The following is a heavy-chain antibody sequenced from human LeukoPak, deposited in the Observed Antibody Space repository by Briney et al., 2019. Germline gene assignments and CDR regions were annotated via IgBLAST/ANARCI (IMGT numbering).Heavy chain of an antibody. D-gene: IGHD1-1*01. CDR1: GYSFTSYW. V-gene: IGHV5-51*01. CDR3: ARQYNWNDRWFDP. CDR2: IYPGDSDT. J-gene: IGHJ5*02. Sequence: GKSLKISCKGSGYSFTSYWNGWVRPMPGKGLEWMGIIYPGDSDTRYSPSFEGQATISADKSISTAYLQWSSLKASDTAMYYCARQYNWNDRWFDPWGQGTLVTVSS.